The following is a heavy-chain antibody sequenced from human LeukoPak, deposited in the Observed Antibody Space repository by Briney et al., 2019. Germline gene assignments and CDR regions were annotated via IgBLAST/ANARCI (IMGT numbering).Heavy chain of an antibody. J-gene: IGHJ4*02. D-gene: IGHD2-2*01. CDR1: GFTLSSYA. CDR3: AKVSVPAAMGRFGY. Sequence: PGGSLILSXAASGFTLSSYAMSWVRQAPGKGLEWVSTTSGSGGSTYYADSVKGRFTISRDNSKNTLYLQMNSLRAEDTAVYYCAKVSVPAAMGRFGYWGQGTLVTVSS. V-gene: IGHV3-23*01. CDR2: TSGSGGST.